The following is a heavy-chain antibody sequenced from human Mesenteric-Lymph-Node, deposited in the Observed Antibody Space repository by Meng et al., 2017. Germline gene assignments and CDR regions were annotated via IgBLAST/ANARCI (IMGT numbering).Heavy chain of an antibody. CDR1: GVSTSSGDYY. J-gene: IGHJ4*02. D-gene: IGHD5-12*01. V-gene: IGHV4-30-4*01. CDR2: IYYSGST. Sequence: QVQLQESGPGLVKPSQTLSFICTATGVSTSSGDYYWRGIRQPPGKGLEWIGYIYYSGSTYYNPSLKSRVTISVDTSKNQFSLRLSSVTTADTAVYYCARDLGVATSIAGFVYWGQGTLVTVSS. CDR3: ARDLGVATSIAGFVY.